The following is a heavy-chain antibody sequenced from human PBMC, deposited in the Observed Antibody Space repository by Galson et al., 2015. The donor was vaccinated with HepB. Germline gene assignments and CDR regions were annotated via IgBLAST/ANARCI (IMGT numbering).Heavy chain of an antibody. CDR2: IIPIFGTA. CDR1: GGTFSSYA. D-gene: IGHD3-10*01. Sequence: SVKVSCKASGGTFSSYAISWVRQAPGQGLEWMGGIIPIFGTANYAQKFQGRVTITADESTSTAYMELSSLRSEDTAVYYCARDRGGPEAFDIWGQRTMVTVSS. V-gene: IGHV1-69*13. J-gene: IGHJ3*02. CDR3: ARDRGGPEAFDI.